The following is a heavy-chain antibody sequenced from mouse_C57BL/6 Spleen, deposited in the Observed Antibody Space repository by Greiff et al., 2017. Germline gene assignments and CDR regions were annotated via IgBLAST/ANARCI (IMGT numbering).Heavy chain of an antibody. CDR3: ARWGVVAPNAMDY. D-gene: IGHD1-1*01. Sequence: LVESGPELVKPGASVKISCKASGYSFTDYYMNWVKQSNGKSREWIGVINPNYGTTSYNQKFKGKATLTVDQSSITAYMQLNGLTSEDSAYYYCARWGVVAPNAMDYWGQGTSVTVSS. V-gene: IGHV1-39*01. CDR1: GYSFTDYY. J-gene: IGHJ4*01. CDR2: INPNYGTT.